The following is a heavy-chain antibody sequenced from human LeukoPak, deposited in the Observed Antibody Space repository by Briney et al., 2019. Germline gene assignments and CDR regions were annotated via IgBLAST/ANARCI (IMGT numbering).Heavy chain of an antibody. CDR3: AKSRSGYALFDY. V-gene: IGHV3-23*01. CDR1: GFTFSSSA. Sequence: GGSLRLSCAASGFTFSSSAMSWVRQAPGKGLEWVSSISGSGSGGSTYYADSVKGRFTISRDNSKNTLYLQMNSLRVEDTAVYYCAKSRSGYALFDYWGQGTLVTVSS. J-gene: IGHJ4*02. CDR2: ISGSGSGGST. D-gene: IGHD5-12*01.